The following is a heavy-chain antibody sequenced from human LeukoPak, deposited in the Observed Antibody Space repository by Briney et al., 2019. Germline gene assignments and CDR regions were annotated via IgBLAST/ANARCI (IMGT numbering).Heavy chain of an antibody. CDR3: ARDNAAGAPRRAFDY. CDR2: IYYSGST. Sequence: SETLSLTCAVYGGSFSGYYWSWIRQPPGKGLEWIGSIYYSGSTYYNPSLKSRVTISVDTSKNQFSLKLSSVTAADTAVYYCARDNAAGAPRRAFDYWGQGTLVTVSS. J-gene: IGHJ4*02. D-gene: IGHD1-14*01. CDR1: GGSFSGYY. V-gene: IGHV4-34*01.